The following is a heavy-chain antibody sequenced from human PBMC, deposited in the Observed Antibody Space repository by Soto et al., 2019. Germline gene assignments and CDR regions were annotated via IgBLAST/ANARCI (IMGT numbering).Heavy chain of an antibody. V-gene: IGHV4-4*07. D-gene: IGHD3-3*01. Sequence: KTSETLSLTCTVSGGSISSYYWSWTRQPAGKGLEWIGRIYTSGSTNYNPSLKSRVTMSVDTSKNQFSLKLSSVTAADTAIYYCATRITVFGLLIPPFDPWGQGTQVTVSS. J-gene: IGHJ5*02. CDR3: ATRITVFGLLIPPFDP. CDR2: IYTSGST. CDR1: GGSISSYY.